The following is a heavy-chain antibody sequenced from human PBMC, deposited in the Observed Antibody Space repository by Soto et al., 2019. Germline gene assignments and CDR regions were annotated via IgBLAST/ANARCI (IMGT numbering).Heavy chain of an antibody. J-gene: IGHJ5*02. CDR1: GGSFSGYY. V-gene: IGHV4-34*01. D-gene: IGHD6-13*01. Sequence: KTSETLSLTCAVYGGSFSGYYWSWIRQPPGKGLEWIGEINHSGSTNYNPSLKSRVTISVDTSKNQFSLKLSSVTAADTAVYYCARGPRVYSSSWYFRNWFDPWGQGTLVTVSS. CDR2: INHSGST. CDR3: ARGPRVYSSSWYFRNWFDP.